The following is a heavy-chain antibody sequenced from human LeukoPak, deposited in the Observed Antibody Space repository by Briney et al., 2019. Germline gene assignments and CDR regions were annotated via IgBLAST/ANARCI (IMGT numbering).Heavy chain of an antibody. V-gene: IGHV3-48*03. CDR2: ISSSGSTI. D-gene: IGHD5-18*01. CDR3: ARERGERIQLWLRVFDY. Sequence: PGGSLRLSCAASGFTFSSYEMNWVRQAPGKGLEWVSYISSSGSTIYYADSVKGRFTISRDNAKDSLYLQMNSLRAEDTAVYYCARERGERIQLWLRVFDYWGQGTLVTVSS. CDR1: GFTFSSYE. J-gene: IGHJ4*02.